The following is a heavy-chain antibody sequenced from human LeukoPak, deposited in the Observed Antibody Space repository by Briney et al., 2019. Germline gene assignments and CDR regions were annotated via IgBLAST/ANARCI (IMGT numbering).Heavy chain of an antibody. CDR2: FFYSGST. CDR3: ERNAGTKDYYYGMDV. V-gene: IGHV4-59*08. J-gene: IGHJ6*02. D-gene: IGHD2-2*01. CDR1: GASINKYY. Sequence: SETLSLTCTVSGASINKYYWNWVRQPPGKGLEWIGYFFYSGSTRYNPSLKSRVTISGDMSNNQFSLRLTSLTAADTAVYYCERNAGTKDYYYGMDVWGQCSTVIVSS.